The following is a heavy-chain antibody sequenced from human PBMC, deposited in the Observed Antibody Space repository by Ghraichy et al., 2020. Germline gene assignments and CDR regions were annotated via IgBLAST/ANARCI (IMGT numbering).Heavy chain of an antibody. CDR2: IKQDGSEK. Sequence: GGSLRLSCTASGFTLSNYWMGWVRQAPGKGLEWVANIKQDGSEKHYVGSVEGRFTISRDNAKNSVYLQMNSLRAEDTAVYYCARAAYYYDRSDDWGRGTLVTVSS. CDR3: ARAAYYYDRSDD. CDR1: GFTLSNYW. J-gene: IGHJ4*02. D-gene: IGHD3-22*01. V-gene: IGHV3-7*01.